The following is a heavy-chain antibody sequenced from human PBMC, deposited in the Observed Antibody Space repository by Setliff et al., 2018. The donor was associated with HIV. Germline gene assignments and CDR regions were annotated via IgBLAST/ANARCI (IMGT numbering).Heavy chain of an antibody. D-gene: IGHD3-22*01. CDR1: GGSMSNYY. CDR2: IQYSDSS. J-gene: IGHJ3*02. V-gene: IGHV4-59*01. Sequence: SETLSLTCTVSGGSMSNYYWSWIRQPPGKRLEWIASIQYSDSSHYNPSLQSRVTISVDTSTKQFSLYLSSVNETDTAVYYCATGRTHHYDSSTYADAFDIWGQGTMVTVSS. CDR3: ATGRTHHYDSSTYADAFDI.